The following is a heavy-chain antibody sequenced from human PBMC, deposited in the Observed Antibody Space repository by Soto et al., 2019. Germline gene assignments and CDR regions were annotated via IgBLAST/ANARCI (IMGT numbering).Heavy chain of an antibody. V-gene: IGHV3-30*18. CDR3: AKDWGSGGWFNWFHP. CDR1: GFTVGTTG. Sequence: QVQLVESGGGVVQPGGSLNLACVASGFTVGTTGMHWVRQAPGKGLEWVAMISHSGTSKQYGDSVQGRFTVSRDDAKNTLYLQMSSLRPEETGTYHCAKDWGSGGWFNWFHPWGQGVQVTVSS. D-gene: IGHD6-19*01. CDR2: ISHSGTSK. J-gene: IGHJ5*02.